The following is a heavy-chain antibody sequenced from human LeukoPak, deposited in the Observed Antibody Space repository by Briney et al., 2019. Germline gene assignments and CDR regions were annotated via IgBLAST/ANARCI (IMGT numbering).Heavy chain of an antibody. CDR1: GGSISSSSYY. CDR2: IYYSGST. Sequence: ASETLSLTCTVSGGSISSSSYYWGWIRQPPGKGLEWIGSIYYSGSTYYNPSLKSRVTISVDTSKNQFSLKLSSVTAADTAVYYCARIMGGWPFDYWGQGTLVTVSS. V-gene: IGHV4-39*01. D-gene: IGHD6-19*01. CDR3: ARIMGGWPFDY. J-gene: IGHJ4*02.